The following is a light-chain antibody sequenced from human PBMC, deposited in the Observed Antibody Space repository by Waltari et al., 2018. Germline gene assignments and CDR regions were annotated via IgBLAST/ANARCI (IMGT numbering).Light chain of an antibody. CDR3: QQYNSYSGMYT. V-gene: IGKV1-5*03. Sequence: DIQMTQSPSTLSASVGDRVPIPCRASQSISSWLAWYQQKPGKAPKLLIYKASSLESGVPSRFSGSGSGTEFTLTISSLQPDDFATYYCQQYNSYSGMYTFGQGTKLEIK. CDR1: QSISSW. J-gene: IGKJ2*01. CDR2: KAS.